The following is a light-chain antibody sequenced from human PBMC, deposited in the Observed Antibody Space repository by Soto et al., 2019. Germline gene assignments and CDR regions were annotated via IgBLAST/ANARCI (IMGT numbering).Light chain of an antibody. J-gene: IGKJ4*01. CDR2: GVS. V-gene: IGKV3-20*01. Sequence: EILSVLSPETLSVAPGQRATLCWRAGQSVRGDYFAWYQQHPGQAPRVIIFGVSTRATGVPDGFSVSAAGTDITLTITRLEPEVFGLYYIQQYGNSPLTFGGGTKVDIK. CDR1: QSVRGDY. CDR3: QQYGNSPLT.